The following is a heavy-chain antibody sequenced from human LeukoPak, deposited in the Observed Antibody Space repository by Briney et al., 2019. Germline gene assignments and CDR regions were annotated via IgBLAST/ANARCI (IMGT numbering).Heavy chain of an antibody. J-gene: IGHJ4*02. CDR2: FDPEDGET. D-gene: IGHD6-13*01. CDR3: ATGIAAPSRFDY. Sequence: PSVKVSCKVSGYTLTELSMHWVRQAPGKGLEWMGGFDPEDGETIYAQKFQGRVTMTEDTSTDTAYMELSSLRSEDTAVYYCATGIAAPSRFDYWGQGTLVTVSS. V-gene: IGHV1-24*01. CDR1: GYTLTELS.